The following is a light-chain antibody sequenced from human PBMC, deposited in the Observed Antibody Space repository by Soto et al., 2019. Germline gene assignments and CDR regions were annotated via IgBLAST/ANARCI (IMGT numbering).Light chain of an antibody. V-gene: IGKV1-5*01. CDR3: QQYNSYSGT. CDR2: DAS. Sequence: DIQMTQSPSNLSASVGDRVTITCRASQSISSWLAWDQQKPGKAPKLLIYDASSLESGVPSRFSGSGSGKEFTLTISSLQPDDFAAYYCQQYNSYSGTFGQGTKVENK. CDR1: QSISSW. J-gene: IGKJ1*01.